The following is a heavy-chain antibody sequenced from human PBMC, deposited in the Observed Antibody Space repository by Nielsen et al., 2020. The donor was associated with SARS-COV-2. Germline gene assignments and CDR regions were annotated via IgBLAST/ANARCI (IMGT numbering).Heavy chain of an antibody. J-gene: IGHJ6*03. D-gene: IGHD3-10*01. CDR1: GFTVSSNY. CDR2: IYSGGST. Sequence: GGSLRLSCAASGFTVSSNYMSWVPQAPGKGLEWVSVIYSGGSTYYADSVKGRFTISRDNSKNTLYLQMNSLRAEDTAVYYCARDTMVRGVIPMDVWGKGTTVTVSS. CDR3: ARDTMVRGVIPMDV. V-gene: IGHV3-66*01.